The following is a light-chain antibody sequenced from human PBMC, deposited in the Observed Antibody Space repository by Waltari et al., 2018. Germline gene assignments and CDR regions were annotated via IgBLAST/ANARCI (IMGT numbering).Light chain of an antibody. Sequence: QLVLTQSPSASASLGASVKLTCTLSSGHSSYAIAWHQQQPEKGPRFLMKVNSDGRHSKGDGFPDRFSGSSSGAERFLTISSLQSEDEADYYCQTWGTGIQVFGGGTKLTVL. CDR1: SGHSSYA. J-gene: IGLJ2*01. CDR2: VNSDGRH. CDR3: QTWGTGIQV. V-gene: IGLV4-69*01.